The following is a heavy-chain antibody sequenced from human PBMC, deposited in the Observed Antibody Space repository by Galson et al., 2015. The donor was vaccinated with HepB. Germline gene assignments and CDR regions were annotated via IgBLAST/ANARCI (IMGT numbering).Heavy chain of an antibody. CDR3: TTDPDIVVVPAAVHFDY. CDR2: IKSKTDGGTT. CDR1: GFTFSNAW. J-gene: IGHJ4*02. D-gene: IGHD2-2*01. V-gene: IGHV3-15*01. Sequence: SLRLSCAASGFTFSNAWMSWVRQAPGKGLEWVGRIKSKTDGGTTDYAAPVKGRFTIPRDDSKNTLYLQMNSLKTEDTAVYYCTTDPDIVVVPAAVHFDYWGQGTLVTVSS.